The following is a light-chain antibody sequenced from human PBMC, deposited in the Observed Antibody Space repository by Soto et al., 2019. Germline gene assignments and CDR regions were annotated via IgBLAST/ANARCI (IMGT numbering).Light chain of an antibody. J-gene: IGKJ1*01. CDR3: QQYRT. CDR2: GAS. Sequence: SVLTHSPGALSLSQGERATLSCRASQSVSSGYLAWYQQKPGQAPRLLIYGASSRATGIPDRFSGSGSGTDFTLTISRLEPEDFAVYYCQQYRTFGQGTKVDI. CDR1: QSVSSGY. V-gene: IGKV3-20*01.